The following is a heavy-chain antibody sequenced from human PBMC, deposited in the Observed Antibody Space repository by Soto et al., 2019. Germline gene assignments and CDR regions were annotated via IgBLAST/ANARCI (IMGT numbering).Heavy chain of an antibody. CDR3: ARDPTMTDAFDI. CDR2: IIPILGIA. D-gene: IGHD3-22*01. V-gene: IGHV1-69*08. J-gene: IGHJ3*02. CDR1: GGTFSSYT. Sequence: QVQLVQSGAEVKKPGSSVKVSCKASGGTFSSYTISWVRQAPGQGLEWMGRIIPILGIANYAQKFQGRVTSTADKSTSTAYMELSSLRSEDTAVYYCARDPTMTDAFDIWGQGTKVTVSS.